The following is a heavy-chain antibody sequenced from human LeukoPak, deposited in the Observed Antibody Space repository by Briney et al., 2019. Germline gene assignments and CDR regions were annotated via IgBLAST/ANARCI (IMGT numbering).Heavy chain of an antibody. CDR2: IYYSGST. V-gene: IGHV4-59*01. D-gene: IGHD3-3*01. CDR1: GGSISSYY. Sequence: SETLSLTCTVSGGSISSYYWSWIRQPPGKGLEWIGYIYYSGSTNYNPSLKSRVTISVDTSKNQFSLKLSSVTAADAVVYYCARSDYDFWSGYSQGWFDPWGQGTLVTVSS. CDR3: ARSDYDFWSGYSQGWFDP. J-gene: IGHJ5*02.